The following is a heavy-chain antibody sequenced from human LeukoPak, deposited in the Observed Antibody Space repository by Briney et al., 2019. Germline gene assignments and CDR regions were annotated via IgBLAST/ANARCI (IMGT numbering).Heavy chain of an antibody. CDR3: ARAGSFGSGEGH. CDR1: GYIFTTYP. Sequence: ASVKVSCKASGYIFTTYPIYWVRQAPGQGLEYMGRIDTNTDNPTYARDFTGRFVFSLDTSVTTAYLQISGLKAEDTAVYFCARAGSFGSGEGHRGQGTLVTVSS. D-gene: IGHD3-10*01. CDR2: IDTNTDNP. V-gene: IGHV7-4-1*02. J-gene: IGHJ4*02.